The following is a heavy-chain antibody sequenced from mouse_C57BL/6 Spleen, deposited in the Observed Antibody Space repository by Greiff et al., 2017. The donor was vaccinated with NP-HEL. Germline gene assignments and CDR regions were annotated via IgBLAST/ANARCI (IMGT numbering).Heavy chain of an antibody. CDR3: ARGSDCSCYGAMED. CDR2: IDPSDSYT. J-gene: IGHJ4*01. V-gene: IGHV1-69*01. CDR1: GYTFTRYW. Sequence: QVQLQQPGAELVMPGASVKLSCKASGYTFTRYWMQWVKQRPGHGLEWIGEIDPSDSYTNYNQKFKGKSTLTVDKSSITAYMQLSSLTSEDSAVYYCARGSDCSCYGAMEDWGTGISVTVSS. D-gene: IGHD3-2*02.